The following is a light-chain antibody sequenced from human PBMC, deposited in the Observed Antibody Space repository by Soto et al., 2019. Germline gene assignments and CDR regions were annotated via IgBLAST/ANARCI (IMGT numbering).Light chain of an antibody. CDR3: QQYHNWPPDT. J-gene: IGKJ2*01. V-gene: IGKV3-15*01. Sequence: ILMTQSPAIRSASPGERATLSCRASQSVSSNVAWYQQKPGQAPRLLIYGASTRATGIPARFSGSGSGTEFSLIISSLQSEDFALYYCQQYHNWPPDTFGQGTKLEIK. CDR1: QSVSSN. CDR2: GAS.